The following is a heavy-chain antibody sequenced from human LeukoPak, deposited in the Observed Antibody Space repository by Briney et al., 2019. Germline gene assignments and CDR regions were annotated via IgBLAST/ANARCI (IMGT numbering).Heavy chain of an antibody. CDR1: GGTFSSYA. V-gene: IGHV1-69*04. J-gene: IGHJ6*02. D-gene: IGHD6-13*01. CDR3: ARTATGDFIAAAGTGYYYGMDV. CDR2: IIPILGIA. Sequence: SVKVSCKASGGTFSSYAISWVRQAPGQGLEWMGRIIPILGIANYAQKFQGRVTITADKSTSTAYMELSSLRSEDTAVYYCARTATGDFIAAAGTGYYYGMDVWGQGTTATVSS.